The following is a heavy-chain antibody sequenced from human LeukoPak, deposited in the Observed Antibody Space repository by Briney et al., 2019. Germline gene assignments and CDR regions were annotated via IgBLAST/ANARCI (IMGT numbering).Heavy chain of an antibody. J-gene: IGHJ4*02. CDR2: IYYSGST. D-gene: IGHD5-18*01. Sequence: PSETLSLTCTVSGGSISSYSWSWIRQPPGKGLEWIGYIYYSGSTNYNPSLKSRVTISVDTSKNQFSLKLSSVTAADTAVHYCARVLGGYSYGPFDYWGQGTLVTVSS. CDR1: GGSISSYS. CDR3: ARVLGGYSYGPFDY. V-gene: IGHV4-59*08.